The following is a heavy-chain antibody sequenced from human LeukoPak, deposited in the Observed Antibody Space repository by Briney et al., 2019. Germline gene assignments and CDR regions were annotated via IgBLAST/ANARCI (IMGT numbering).Heavy chain of an antibody. CDR1: GYTFTTYG. CDR2: ISTYNGNT. CDR3: ARDREEQQLMNWFDP. V-gene: IGHV1-18*04. D-gene: IGHD6-13*01. Sequence: ASVKVSCKASGYTFTTYGISWVRQAPGQGLEWMGWISTYNGNTNYAQKLQGRVTMTTDTSTSTAYMELRSLRSDDTAVYYCARDREEQQLMNWFDPWGQGTLVTVSS. J-gene: IGHJ5*02.